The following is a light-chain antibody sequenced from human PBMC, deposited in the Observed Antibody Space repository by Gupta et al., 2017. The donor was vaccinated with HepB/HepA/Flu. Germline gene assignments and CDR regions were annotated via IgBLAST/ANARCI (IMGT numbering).Light chain of an antibody. CDR1: QDIRTS. J-gene: IGKJ3*01. CDR3: QHYKNYPFT. CDR2: DAS. Sequence: DIQMTQSPSSLSASVGDRVTITCRATQDIRTSLAWYQQRPGKAPKSLIYDASNLQSGAPSRFSGSGSGTXFTLTIXSLQPEDFATYYCQHYKNYPFTFGXGTKVDIK. V-gene: IGKV1-16*01.